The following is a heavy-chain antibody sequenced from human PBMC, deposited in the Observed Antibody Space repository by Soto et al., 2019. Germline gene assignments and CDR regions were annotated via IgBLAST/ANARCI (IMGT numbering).Heavy chain of an antibody. CDR3: AASIQEQWLAYYYYGMDV. CDR2: TYYRSKWYN. D-gene: IGHD6-19*01. V-gene: IGHV6-1*01. Sequence: SQTLSLTCATSGDSVSSNSAAWNWIRQSPSRGLEWLGRTYYRSKWYNDYAVSVKSRITINPDTSKNQFSLQLNSVTPEDTAVYYCAASIQEQWLAYYYYGMDVWGQGTTGTVSS. CDR1: GDSVSSNSAA. J-gene: IGHJ6*02.